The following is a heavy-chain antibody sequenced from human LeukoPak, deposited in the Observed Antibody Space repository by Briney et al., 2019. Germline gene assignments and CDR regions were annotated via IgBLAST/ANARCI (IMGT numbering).Heavy chain of an antibody. CDR2: ISYDGSNK. D-gene: IGHD4-17*01. V-gene: IGHV3-30*04. CDR3: ARALKPVSTVTSPIDY. Sequence: PGGSLRLSCAASGFTFSSYAMHWVRQAPGKGLEWVAVISYDGSNKYYADSVKGRFTISRDNSKNTLYLQMNSLRAEDTAVYYCARALKPVSTVTSPIDYWGQGTLVTVSS. J-gene: IGHJ4*02. CDR1: GFTFSSYA.